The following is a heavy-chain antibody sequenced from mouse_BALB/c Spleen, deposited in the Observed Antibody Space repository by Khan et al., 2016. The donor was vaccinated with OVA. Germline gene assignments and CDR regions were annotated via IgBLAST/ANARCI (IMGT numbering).Heavy chain of an antibody. CDR2: IWSGGST. CDR1: GFSLTTYG. D-gene: IGHD2-4*01. V-gene: IGHV2-2*02. CDR3: ARNYDYDEGLAY. J-gene: IGHJ3*01. Sequence: QVQLKQSGPGLVQPSQSLSITCTVSGFSLTTYGVHWVRQSPGKGLEWRGVIWSGGSTDYSAAFISRLSISKDKSKSQVFFKMNSLQANDTDIYYCARNYDYDEGLAYWGQGTLVTVSA.